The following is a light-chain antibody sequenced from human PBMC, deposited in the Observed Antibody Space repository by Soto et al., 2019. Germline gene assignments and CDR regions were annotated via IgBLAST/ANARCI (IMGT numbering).Light chain of an antibody. CDR2: DAS. Sequence: EIVLTQSPGTLSLSPGERATLSCRASQSVSYYLAWYQQKPGQAPRLLIYDASSRATGVPDRFSGSGSGTDFTLTISRLEPEDFAVYYCQQYGRSPWTFGQGTKVDIK. CDR3: QQYGRSPWT. V-gene: IGKV3-20*01. CDR1: QSVSYY. J-gene: IGKJ1*01.